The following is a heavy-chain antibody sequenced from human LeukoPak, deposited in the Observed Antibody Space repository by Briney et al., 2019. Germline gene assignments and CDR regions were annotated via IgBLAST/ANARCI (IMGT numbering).Heavy chain of an antibody. V-gene: IGHV4-4*07. J-gene: IGHJ3*01. CDR1: GGSISSYY. Sequence: SETLSLTCTVSGGSISSYYWSWIRQPAGKGLEWIGRIYTSGSTNYNPSLKSRVTMSVDTSKNQFSLRLTSVTAADTAVYYCARDLRRANYGDYGAFDFWGQGTMVTGSS. CDR3: ARDLRRANYGDYGAFDF. D-gene: IGHD4-17*01. CDR2: IYTSGST.